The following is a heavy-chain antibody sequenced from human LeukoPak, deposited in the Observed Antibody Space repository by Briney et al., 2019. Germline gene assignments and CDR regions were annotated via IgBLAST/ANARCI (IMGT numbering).Heavy chain of an antibody. CDR1: GFSFSNSW. CDR3: AKDSRGGVANTPYYYGMDV. CDR2: INEDGSDK. D-gene: IGHD3-16*01. J-gene: IGHJ6*02. Sequence: GGSLRLSCAASGFSFSNSWMTWVRQAPGKGLEWVANINEDGSDKYYVDSVQGRFTISRDNSRNTLYLQMSSLRGEDTAVYYCAKDSRGGVANTPYYYGMDVWGQGTTVTVSS. V-gene: IGHV3-7*03.